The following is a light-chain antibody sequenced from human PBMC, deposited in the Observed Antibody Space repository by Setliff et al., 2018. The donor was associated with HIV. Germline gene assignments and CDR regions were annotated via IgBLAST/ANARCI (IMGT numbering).Light chain of an antibody. CDR3: LLSYGGARV. CDR1: TGAVTSGHY. Sequence: QTVVTQESSLTVSPGGTISLTGVSSTGAVTSGHYPHWFQQKPGQVPRPLIYDATKRHSWTPSRFSGSLLRDKAALTLSNAQAEDEADYYCLLSYGGARVFGSGTKVTVL. CDR2: DAT. J-gene: IGLJ1*01. V-gene: IGLV7-46*01.